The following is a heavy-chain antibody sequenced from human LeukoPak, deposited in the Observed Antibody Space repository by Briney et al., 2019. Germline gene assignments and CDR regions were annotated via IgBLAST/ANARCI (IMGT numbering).Heavy chain of an antibody. V-gene: IGHV4-34*01. J-gene: IGHJ4*02. Sequence: SETLSLTCAVYGGSFSGYYWSWIRQPPGEGLEWIGEVTHTGGTNYNPSLKSRVTILLDTFKNQFSLKLTSVTAADTAVYYCATRHKYSHGHMYFDYWGQGTLVTVSS. D-gene: IGHD5-18*01. CDR1: GGSFSGYY. CDR3: ATRHKYSHGHMYFDY. CDR2: VTHTGGT.